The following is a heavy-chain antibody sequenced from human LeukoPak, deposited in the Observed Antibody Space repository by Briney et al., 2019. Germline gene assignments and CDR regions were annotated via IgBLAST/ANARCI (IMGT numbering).Heavy chain of an antibody. Sequence: GGSLRLSCAVSGFTFSSHAMTWVRQAPGKGLEWVSGISISGDVTYYADSVQGRFIISRGNSKNTVYLQMDSLRVDDTAVYYCANEEVPNDYWGQGTLVTVSS. J-gene: IGHJ4*02. D-gene: IGHD4/OR15-4a*01. V-gene: IGHV3-23*01. CDR1: GFTFSSHA. CDR3: ANEEVPNDY. CDR2: ISISGDVT.